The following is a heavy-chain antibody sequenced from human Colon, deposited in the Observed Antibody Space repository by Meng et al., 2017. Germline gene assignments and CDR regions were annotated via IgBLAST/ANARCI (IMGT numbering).Heavy chain of an antibody. V-gene: IGHV1-24*01. CDR2: FDPDDDET. CDR1: GWTLTELS. CDR3: SSDRRLGAFNF. D-gene: IGHD1-26*01. J-gene: IGHJ4*02. Sequence: ASVKVSCKVSGWTLTELSIHWVRQARGQGLEWMGCFDPDDDETVYAQNFQGRLTMTEDTSANTAYMELSGLRSDDTAVYFCSSDRRLGAFNFWGQGTLVTVSS.